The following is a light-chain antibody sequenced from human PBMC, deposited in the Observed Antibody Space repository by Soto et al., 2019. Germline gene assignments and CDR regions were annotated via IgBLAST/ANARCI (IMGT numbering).Light chain of an antibody. CDR1: SRDVGGYDY. CDR3: SSYAGSLNVI. J-gene: IGLJ2*01. CDR2: EVS. V-gene: IGLV2-8*01. Sequence: QSALTQPRSVSGSPGQSVTISCTGTSRDVGGYDYVSWYQQHPGKAPKLMISEVSKRPSGVPDRFSGSKSGNTASLTVSGLQAEDEADYYCSSYAGSLNVIFGGGTKLTVL.